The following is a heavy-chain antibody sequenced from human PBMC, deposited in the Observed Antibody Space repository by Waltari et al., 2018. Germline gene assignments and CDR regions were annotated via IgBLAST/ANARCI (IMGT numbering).Heavy chain of an antibody. CDR2: IYHSGST. Sequence: QVQLQESGPGLVKPSETLSLTCTVSGGSISSYYWSWIRQPPGKGLEWIGSIYHSGSTYYNPSLKSRVTISVDTSKNQFSLKLSSVTAADTAVYYCAREGDFLGSHAFDIWGQGTMVTVSS. J-gene: IGHJ3*02. CDR1: GGSISSYY. V-gene: IGHV4-59*12. CDR3: AREGDFLGSHAFDI. D-gene: IGHD2-21*01.